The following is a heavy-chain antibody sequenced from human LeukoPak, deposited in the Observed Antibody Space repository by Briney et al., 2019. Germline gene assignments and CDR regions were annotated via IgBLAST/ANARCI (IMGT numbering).Heavy chain of an antibody. V-gene: IGHV4-39*07. CDR1: DDSISNNRYF. D-gene: IGHD1-26*01. CDR3: ARDIDDVGALLDF. Sequence: PSETLSLTCAVSDDSISNNRYFWALIRQPPGKGLEWIGSINYSGRTYYNPSLKSRLTMSVDTAKRQFSPRLTSVTAADTALYYCARDIDDVGALLDFWGQGTLVTVSS. J-gene: IGHJ4*02. CDR2: INYSGRT.